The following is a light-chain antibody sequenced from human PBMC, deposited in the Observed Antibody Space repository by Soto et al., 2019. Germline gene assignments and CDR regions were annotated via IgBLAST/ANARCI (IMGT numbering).Light chain of an antibody. J-gene: IGKJ3*01. CDR2: AAS. CDR1: QGISNY. CDR3: QQYNSYSFI. Sequence: DIQMPQPPSSLSASVGDRVTITCRARQGISNYLAWFQQKPAKAPKSLIYAASILQSGVPSKFSGSGSGTDLTLTISSLKPEDLATYYCQQYNSYSFIFGPGTKVDIK. V-gene: IGKV1-16*02.